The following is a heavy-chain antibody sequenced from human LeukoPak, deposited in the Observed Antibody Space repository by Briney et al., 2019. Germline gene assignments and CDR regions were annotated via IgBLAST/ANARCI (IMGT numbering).Heavy chain of an antibody. Sequence: GGSLRLSCTASGFTFGDYTMSWFRQAPGKGLEWVGFIRNKAYGGTTEYAASVKGRFTIPRDDSKSIAYLQMNSLKTEDTAVYYCTRVGGSGPTRHWGQGTLVTVSS. D-gene: IGHD6-19*01. CDR1: GFTFGDYT. V-gene: IGHV3-49*03. J-gene: IGHJ1*01. CDR3: TRVGGSGPTRH. CDR2: IRNKAYGGTT.